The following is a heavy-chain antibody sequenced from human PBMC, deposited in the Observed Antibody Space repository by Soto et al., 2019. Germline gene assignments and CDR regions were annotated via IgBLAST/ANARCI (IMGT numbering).Heavy chain of an antibody. J-gene: IGHJ4*02. CDR3: TRYLDF. CDR2: INQDGSEK. Sequence: QPGGSLRLSCAASGFTFSTSWMDWVRQTPGKGLEWVGNINQDGSEKNYVDSVKGRFTISRDNAKNSLFLQMSSLTAEDSGLYYCTRYLDFWGQGTLVTVSS. CDR1: GFTFSTSW. V-gene: IGHV3-7*01.